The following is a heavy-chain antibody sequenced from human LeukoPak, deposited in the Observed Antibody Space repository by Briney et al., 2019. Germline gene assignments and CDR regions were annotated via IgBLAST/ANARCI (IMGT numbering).Heavy chain of an antibody. Sequence: SETLSLTCTVSGGSISSSSYYWSWIRQPAGKGLEWIGRIYTSGSTNYNPSLKSRVTMSVDTSKNQFSLKLSSVTAADTAVYYCAREGGSYVTDYWGQGTLVTVSS. J-gene: IGHJ4*02. CDR2: IYTSGST. CDR1: GGSISSSSYY. CDR3: AREGGSYVTDY. V-gene: IGHV4-61*02. D-gene: IGHD1-26*01.